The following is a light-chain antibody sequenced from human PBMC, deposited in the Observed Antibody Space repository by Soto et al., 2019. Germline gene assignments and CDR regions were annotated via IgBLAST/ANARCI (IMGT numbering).Light chain of an antibody. CDR2: GAS. Sequence: ELVLTQSPGTLSLSPGERATLSCRASQSVSSSYLAWDQQKPGQAPRLLIYGASSRATGIPDRFSGSGSGTDCTLTISRLEPEEFAVYYCQQYGTWLTFGGGTKVEIK. CDR1: QSVSSSY. J-gene: IGKJ4*01. V-gene: IGKV3-20*01. CDR3: QQYGTWLT.